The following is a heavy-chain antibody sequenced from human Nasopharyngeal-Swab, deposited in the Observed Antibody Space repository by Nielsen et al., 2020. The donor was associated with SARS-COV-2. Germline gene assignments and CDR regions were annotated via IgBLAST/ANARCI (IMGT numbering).Heavy chain of an antibody. CDR2: ISSSGGTI. J-gene: IGHJ4*02. Sequence: GESLKISCAASGFSFSDYYMSWIRQAPGKGLEWISYISSSGGTIYSADSVKGRFTISRDNAKNSLYLQMNSLRAKDSAVYYCARGVDSYDSSGYWSFWGQGTLVTVSS. CDR3: ARGVDSYDSSGYWSF. D-gene: IGHD3-22*01. V-gene: IGHV3-11*04. CDR1: GFSFSDYY.